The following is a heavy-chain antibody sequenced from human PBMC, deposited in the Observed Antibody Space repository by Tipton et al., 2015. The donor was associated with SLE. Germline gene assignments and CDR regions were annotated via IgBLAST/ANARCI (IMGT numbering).Heavy chain of an antibody. V-gene: IGHV3-74*01. J-gene: IGHJ3*02. D-gene: IGHD1-26*01. CDR1: GFTFSSYW. CDR3: VREKSGGYLDAFDI. Sequence: SLRLSCAASGFTFSSYWMSWVRQAPGKGLVWVSRINSEGSGTKYADSVKGRFTISRDNAKNTLYLEMNSLRVEDTAIYYCVREKSGGYLDAFDIWGQGTMVTVSS. CDR2: INSEGSGT.